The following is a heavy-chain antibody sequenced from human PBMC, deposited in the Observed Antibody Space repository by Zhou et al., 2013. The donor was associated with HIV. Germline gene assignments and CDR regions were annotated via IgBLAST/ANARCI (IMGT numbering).Heavy chain of an antibody. D-gene: IGHD3-10*01. CDR1: GYSISSGYN. CDR3: ARERVSYYGSGGYYYNVMDV. Sequence: QVQLQESGPGLVKPSETLSLTCAVSGYSISSGYNWGWIRQPPGKGLEWIGSFYHRGSTYYNPSLKSRVTISVDTSKNQFSLKLSSVTAADTAVYYCARERVSYYGSGGYYYNVMDVWGQGTHGHRSP. J-gene: IGHJ6*02. V-gene: IGHV4-38-2*02. CDR2: FYHRGST.